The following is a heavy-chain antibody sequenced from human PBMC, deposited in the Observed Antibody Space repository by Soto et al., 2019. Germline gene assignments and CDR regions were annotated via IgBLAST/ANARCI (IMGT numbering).Heavy chain of an antibody. CDR2: IYRSGST. D-gene: IGHD4-4*01. Sequence: QAQLQESGPGLVKPSGTLSLTCAVSGSSLTSTHWWSWVRQSPGKGLEWIGEIYRSGSTKYNPSLKSRVSLSLDKSKNEFSLNLKSVTAADTAVYYCARTVRSYSWSYFDDWGQGTLVTVSS. V-gene: IGHV4-4*02. CDR1: GSSLTSTHW. CDR3: ARTVRSYSWSYFDD. J-gene: IGHJ4*02.